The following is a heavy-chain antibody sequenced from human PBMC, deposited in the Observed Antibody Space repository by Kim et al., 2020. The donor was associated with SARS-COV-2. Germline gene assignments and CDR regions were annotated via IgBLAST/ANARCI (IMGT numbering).Heavy chain of an antibody. Sequence: FTISRDNSKNTLYLQMNSLRAEDTAVYYCAKHRAQPGYSSSWFKWYGMDVWGQGTTVTVSS. J-gene: IGHJ6*02. V-gene: IGHV3-23*01. D-gene: IGHD6-13*01. CDR3: AKHRAQPGYSSSWFKWYGMDV.